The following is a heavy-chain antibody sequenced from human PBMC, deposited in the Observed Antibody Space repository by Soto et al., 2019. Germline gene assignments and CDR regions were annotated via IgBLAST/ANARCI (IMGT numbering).Heavy chain of an antibody. Sequence: PSETLSLTCTVSGGSISSYYWIWIRQPPGKGLEWIGYIYYSGSTNYNPSLKSRVTISVDTSKNQFSLKLSSVTAADTAVYYCARGAGYSGYDPFDYWGQGTLVTVSS. CDR2: IYYSGST. D-gene: IGHD5-12*01. J-gene: IGHJ4*02. CDR1: GGSISSYY. CDR3: ARGAGYSGYDPFDY. V-gene: IGHV4-59*01.